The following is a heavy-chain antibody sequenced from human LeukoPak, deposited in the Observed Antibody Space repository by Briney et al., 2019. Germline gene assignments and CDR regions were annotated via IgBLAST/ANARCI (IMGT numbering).Heavy chain of an antibody. V-gene: IGHV6-1*01. CDR1: GDSVSSNSAA. D-gene: IGHD2-15*01. CDR2: TYYRSKWYN. CDR3: VRDPSAGYCSGGSCRFDY. J-gene: IGHJ4*02. Sequence: SQTLSLTCAISGDSVSSNSAAWNWIRQSPSRGLEWLGRTYYRSKWYNDYAVSVKSRITINPDTSKNQFSLQLNSVTPEDTAVYYCVRDPSAGYCSGGSCRFDYWGQGTLVTVSS.